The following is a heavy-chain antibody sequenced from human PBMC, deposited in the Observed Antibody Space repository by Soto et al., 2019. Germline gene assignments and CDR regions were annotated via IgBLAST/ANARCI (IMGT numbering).Heavy chain of an antibody. Sequence: GGSLRLSCRASGFTFDDYAMHWFRQAPGKGLEWVSLISWDDGSTYYADSVKGRFTISRDNSKNSLYLQMNSLRAEDTALYYCAKDITPYRSSSTRLYYLGMDVWGQGDTVTVA. CDR1: GFTFDDYA. CDR2: ISWDDGST. J-gene: IGHJ6*02. V-gene: IGHV3-43D*04. D-gene: IGHD6-13*01. CDR3: AKDITPYRSSSTRLYYLGMDV.